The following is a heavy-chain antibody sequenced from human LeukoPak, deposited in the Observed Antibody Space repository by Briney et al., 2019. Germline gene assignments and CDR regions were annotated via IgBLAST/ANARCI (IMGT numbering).Heavy chain of an antibody. V-gene: IGHV3-11*04. CDR1: GFTFSDYY. CDR3: ARDRMGPFDY. Sequence: GGSLRLSCAASGFTFSDYYLSWIRQAPGKGLEWVSYISSSGSTIYYADSVKGRFTISRDDAKNSLYLQVNSLRADDTAAYYCARDRMGPFDYWGQGTPVTVSS. D-gene: IGHD2-8*01. J-gene: IGHJ4*02. CDR2: ISSSGSTI.